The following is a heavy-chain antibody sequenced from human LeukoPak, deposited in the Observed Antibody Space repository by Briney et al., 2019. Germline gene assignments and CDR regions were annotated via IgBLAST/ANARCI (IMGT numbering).Heavy chain of an antibody. Sequence: GGSLRLSCAASGFTFSSYGMHWVRQAPGKGLEWVAVISYDGSNKYYADSVKGRFTISRDNSKNTLYLQMNSLRAEDTAVYYCAKLVSSNAAATPSDYWGQGTLVTVSS. CDR2: ISYDGSNK. CDR3: AKLVSSNAAATPSDY. J-gene: IGHJ4*02. CDR1: GFTFSSYG. D-gene: IGHD6-13*01. V-gene: IGHV3-30*18.